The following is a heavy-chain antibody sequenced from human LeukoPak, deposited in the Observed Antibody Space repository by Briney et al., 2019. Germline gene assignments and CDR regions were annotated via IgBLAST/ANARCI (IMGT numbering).Heavy chain of an antibody. D-gene: IGHD3-10*01. CDR1: GYTFTDYY. Sequence: ASVKISCKVSGYTFTDYYMHWVQQAPGKGLEWMGLVDPEDGETIYAEKFQGRVTITADTSTDTAYMELSNLRSEDTAVYYCATDLTMVRGVTNWFDPWGQGTLVTVSS. V-gene: IGHV1-69-2*01. CDR2: VDPEDGET. J-gene: IGHJ5*02. CDR3: ATDLTMVRGVTNWFDP.